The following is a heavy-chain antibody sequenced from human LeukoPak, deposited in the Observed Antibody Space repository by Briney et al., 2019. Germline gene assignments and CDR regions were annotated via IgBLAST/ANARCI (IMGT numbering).Heavy chain of an antibody. CDR2: ISWNSGSI. D-gene: IGHD1-1*01. CDR3: AKDSQLAKFDY. Sequence: QPGGSLRLSCAASGFTFDDYAMHWVRQAPGQGLEWVSGISWNSGSIGYADSVKGRFTISRDNAKNSLYLQMNSLRAEDTALYYCAKDSQLAKFDYWGQGTLVTVSS. J-gene: IGHJ4*02. V-gene: IGHV3-9*01. CDR1: GFTFDDYA.